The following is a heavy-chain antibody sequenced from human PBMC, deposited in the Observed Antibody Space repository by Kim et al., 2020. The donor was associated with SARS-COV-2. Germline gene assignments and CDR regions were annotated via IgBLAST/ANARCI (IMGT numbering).Heavy chain of an antibody. D-gene: IGHD3-16*01. Sequence: GGSLRLSCVASGLTFNNYAMYWVRQTPGKGLEWVALISYDGSDEYYAESVKGRFTISRDNSKNTLYLQMSALRVDDSAMYFCATDKLSGASTTGLRDADSGGVFDNWGQGTLVTVSA. J-gene: IGHJ4*02. CDR1: GLTFNNYA. CDR3: ATDKLSGASTTGLRDADSGGVFDN. V-gene: IGHV3-30*04. CDR2: ISYDGSDE.